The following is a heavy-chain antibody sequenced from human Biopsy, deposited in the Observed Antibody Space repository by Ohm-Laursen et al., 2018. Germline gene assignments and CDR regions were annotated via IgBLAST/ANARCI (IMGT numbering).Heavy chain of an antibody. Sequence: SQTLSLTCTVSGGSIISYYWSWIRQPPGKGLEWLGYISNIGSTNYNPSLKSRVTISVDTSKNHFSLKLTSVTAADTAVYYCARESALAGDFDSWGQGTLVTVSS. CDR2: ISNIGST. J-gene: IGHJ4*02. CDR3: ARESALAGDFDS. CDR1: GGSIISYY. D-gene: IGHD6-19*01. V-gene: IGHV4-59*01.